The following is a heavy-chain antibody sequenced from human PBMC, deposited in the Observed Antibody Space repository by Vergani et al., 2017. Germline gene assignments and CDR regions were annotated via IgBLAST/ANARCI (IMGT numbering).Heavy chain of an antibody. D-gene: IGHD3-10*01. J-gene: IGHJ6*02. CDR2: ISSSGNYV. V-gene: IGHV3-21*06. Sequence: EANLVESGGGLVKPGGSLRLSCVASGFTFGSYSVNWVRQAPGRGLEWVSSISSSGNYVYYTASVKGRFSISRDNAKSLLSLQMNSLRADDTAVYYCARDQGSGTNRHHYGMDVGGQGTTVTVSS. CDR3: ARDQGSGTNRHHYGMDV. CDR1: GFTFGSYS.